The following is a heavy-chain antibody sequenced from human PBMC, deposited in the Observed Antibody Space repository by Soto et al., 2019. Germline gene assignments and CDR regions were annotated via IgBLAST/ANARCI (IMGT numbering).Heavy chain of an antibody. Sequence: ASVKVSCKASGYTFTGYYMHWVRQAPGQGLEWMGWINPNSGGTNYAQKFQGRVTMTRDTSISTAYMELSRLRSDDTAVYYCARQAVDDFWSGYFDYWGQGTLVTVSS. D-gene: IGHD3-3*01. CDR1: GYTFTGYY. J-gene: IGHJ4*02. CDR2: INPNSGGT. CDR3: ARQAVDDFWSGYFDY. V-gene: IGHV1-2*02.